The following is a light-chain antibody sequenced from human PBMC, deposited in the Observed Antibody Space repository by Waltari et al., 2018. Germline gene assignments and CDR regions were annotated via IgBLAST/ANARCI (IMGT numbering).Light chain of an antibody. V-gene: IGKV3-15*01. CDR3: KQYNKWPLS. CDR1: QSVSND. CDR2: GAS. Sequence: EILMTQSPATLSVSLGERATLSCRASQSVSNDLAWYQQTPGQAPRLLSYGASTRATGVPVTFTGSGAGTEFTLTISSLQSEDCAVCYWKQYNKWPLSFGGGTKVEIK. J-gene: IGKJ4*01.